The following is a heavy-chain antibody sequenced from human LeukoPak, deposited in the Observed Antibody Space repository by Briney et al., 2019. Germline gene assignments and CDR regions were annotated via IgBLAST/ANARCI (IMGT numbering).Heavy chain of an antibody. D-gene: IGHD6-19*01. V-gene: IGHV1-2*02. Sequence: ASVKVSCKASGYTFTGYYMHWVRQAPGQGREWMGWINPNSGGTDYAQKFQGRVTMTRDTSISTAYMELSRLRSDDTAVYYCARDHEAGTFDYWGQGTLVTVSS. CDR3: ARDHEAGTFDY. CDR1: GYTFTGYY. J-gene: IGHJ4*02. CDR2: INPNSGGT.